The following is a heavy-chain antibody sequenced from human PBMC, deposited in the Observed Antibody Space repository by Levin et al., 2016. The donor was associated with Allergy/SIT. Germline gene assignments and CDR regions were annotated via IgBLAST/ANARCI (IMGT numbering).Heavy chain of an antibody. CDR3: ARARGNAREFDS. CDR1: GVSVSSPNYY. CDR2: LLHGEH. D-gene: IGHD5-12*01. Sequence: SETLSLTCTVSGVSVSSPNYYWSWIRAVPREGTGVDWIHLLHGEHQLQPSLKSRITISIDTSKNQLSLNVRSVTAADTAFYHCARARGNAREFDSWGQGSLVTVVL. J-gene: IGHJ4*02. V-gene: IGHV4-61*01.